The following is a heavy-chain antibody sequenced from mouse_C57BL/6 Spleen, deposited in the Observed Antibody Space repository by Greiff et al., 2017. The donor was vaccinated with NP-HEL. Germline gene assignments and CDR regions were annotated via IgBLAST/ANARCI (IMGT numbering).Heavy chain of an antibody. CDR2: IDPANGNT. CDR1: GFNIKNTY. Sequence: EVQLVESVAELVRPGASVKLSCTASGFNIKNTYMHWVKQRPEQGLEWIGRIDPANGNTKYAPNFTGKATITADTSSNPAYLQLSSLPSEDTAIYYCARERICYGNAMDYWGQGPSATVSS. V-gene: IGHV14-3*01. J-gene: IGHJ4*01. D-gene: IGHD2-1*01. CDR3: ARERICYGNAMDY.